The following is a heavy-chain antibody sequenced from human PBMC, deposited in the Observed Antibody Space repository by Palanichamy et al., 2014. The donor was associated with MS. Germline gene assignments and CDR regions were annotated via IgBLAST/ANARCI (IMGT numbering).Heavy chain of an antibody. J-gene: IGHJ4*02. D-gene: IGHD3-9*01. V-gene: IGHV4-31*02. CDR1: GVSISSGGYY. Sequence: SGVSISSGGYYWNWIRQHPGKGLEWIGYIYYSGSTYYNPSLKSRATISVDASKNQFSLKLSSVTAADTAVYYCAREFRSYDISTGFSHPSSFDYWGQGTLVTVSS. CDR3: AREFRSYDISTGFSHPSSFDY. CDR2: IYYSGST.